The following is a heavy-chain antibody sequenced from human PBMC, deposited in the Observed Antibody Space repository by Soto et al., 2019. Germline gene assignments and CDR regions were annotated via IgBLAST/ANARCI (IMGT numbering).Heavy chain of an antibody. D-gene: IGHD6-13*01. CDR1: GYNFTSYW. J-gene: IGHJ6*02. CDR2: IYPGDSDT. V-gene: IGHV5-51*01. CDR3: ARHYYLEAAAGYYYYYGMDV. Sequence: GESLKISCKGSGYNFTSYWIGWVRQMPGKGLEWMGIIYPGDSDTRYSPSFQGQVTISADKSISTAYLQWSSLKASDTAMYYCARHYYLEAAAGYYYYYGMDVWGQGTTVTVSS.